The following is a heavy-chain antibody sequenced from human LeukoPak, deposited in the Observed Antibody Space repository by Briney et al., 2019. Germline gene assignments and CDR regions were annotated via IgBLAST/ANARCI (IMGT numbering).Heavy chain of an antibody. CDR1: GGSISSYY. J-gene: IGHJ4*02. V-gene: IGHV4-59*01. Sequence: SETLSLTCTVSGGSISSYYWSWIRQPPGKGLEWIGYIYYSGSTNYNPSLKSRVTISVDTSKNQFSLKLSSVTAADTAVYYCARSRPYYDSRGYPDYWGQGTLVTVPS. CDR2: IYYSGST. CDR3: ARSRPYYDSRGYPDY. D-gene: IGHD3-22*01.